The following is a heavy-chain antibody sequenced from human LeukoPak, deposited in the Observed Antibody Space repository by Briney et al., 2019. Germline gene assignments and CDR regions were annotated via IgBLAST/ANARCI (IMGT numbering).Heavy chain of an antibody. J-gene: IGHJ6*04. CDR2: INHSGST. CDR1: GGSFSGYY. D-gene: IGHD2-21*02. CDR3: AREPYCGGDCYYV. V-gene: IGHV4-34*01. Sequence: SETLSLTCAVYGGSFSGYYWSWIRQPPGKGLGWIGEINHSGSTNYNPSPKSRVTISVDTSKNQFSLKLSSVTAADTAVYYCAREPYCGGDCYYVWGKGTTVTVSS.